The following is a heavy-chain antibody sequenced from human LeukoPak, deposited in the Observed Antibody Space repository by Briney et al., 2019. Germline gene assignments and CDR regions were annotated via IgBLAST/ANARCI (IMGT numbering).Heavy chain of an antibody. CDR1: GGTFSSYA. CDR2: IIPIFGTA. CDR3: PRDKSPYYYDGSGYRNPISWFDP. J-gene: IGHJ5*02. D-gene: IGHD3-22*01. Sequence: SSVKVSCKASGGTFSSYAISWVRQAPGQGLEWMGGIIPIFGTANYAQKFQGRVTITADESTSTAYLELSSLRSEDTDVYYCPRDKSPYYYDGSGYRNPISWFDPWGQGTLVTVSS. V-gene: IGHV1-69*13.